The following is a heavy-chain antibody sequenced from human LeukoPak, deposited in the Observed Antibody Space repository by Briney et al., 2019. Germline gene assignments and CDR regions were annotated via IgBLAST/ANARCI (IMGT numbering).Heavy chain of an antibody. CDR2: ISAYNGNT. D-gene: IGHD3-22*01. V-gene: IGHV1-18*01. Sequence: ASVKVSCKASGYTFTSYGISWVRQAPGQGLEWMGWISAYNGNTNYAQKLQGRVTMTTDTSTSTAYMELRSLRSDDTAVYYCARDGYYYDSSGSFAFDIWGQGTMVTVSS. J-gene: IGHJ3*02. CDR3: ARDGYYYDSSGSFAFDI. CDR1: GYTFTSYG.